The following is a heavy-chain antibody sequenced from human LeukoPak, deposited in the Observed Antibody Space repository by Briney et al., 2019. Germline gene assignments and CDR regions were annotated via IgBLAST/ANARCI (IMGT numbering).Heavy chain of an antibody. D-gene: IGHD4-17*01. CDR3: ARPLSTVTTGPLVY. J-gene: IGHJ4*02. CDR2: ISYDGSNK. CDR1: GFTFSSYA. Sequence: PGGSLRLSCAASGFTFSSYAMHWVRQAPGKGLEWVAVISYDGSNKYYADSVKGRFTISRDNSKNTLYLQMNSLRAEDTAVYYCARPLSTVTTGPLVYWGQGTLVTVSS. V-gene: IGHV3-30*04.